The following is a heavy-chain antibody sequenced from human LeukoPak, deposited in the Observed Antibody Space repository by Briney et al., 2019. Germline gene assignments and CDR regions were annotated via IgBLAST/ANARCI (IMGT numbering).Heavy chain of an antibody. CDR2: ISYDGSNK. D-gene: IGHD3-10*01. CDR1: GFTFSSYA. J-gene: IGHJ4*02. Sequence: GRSLRLSCAASGFTFSSYAMHWVRQAPGKELEWVAVISYDGSNKYYADSVKGRFTISRDNSKNTLYLQMNSLRAEDTAVYYCARSKRLWFGEGDYWGQGTLVTVSS. CDR3: ARSKRLWFGEGDY. V-gene: IGHV3-30-3*01.